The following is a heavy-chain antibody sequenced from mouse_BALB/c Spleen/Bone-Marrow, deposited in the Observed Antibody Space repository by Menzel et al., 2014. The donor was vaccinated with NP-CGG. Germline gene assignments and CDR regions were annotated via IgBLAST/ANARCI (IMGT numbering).Heavy chain of an antibody. J-gene: IGHJ2*01. D-gene: IGHD1-1*01. V-gene: IGHV1-4*01. CDR1: DYTFTSYT. CDR2: INPSSGYT. CDR3: ARSGRLLQDPYFDY. Sequence: QVQLKESGAELTRPGASVKMSCKASDYTFTSYTMHWVKQRPGQGLEWIGYINPSSGYTNYNQKFKDKATLTADKSSSTAYMQLSSLTSEDSAVYYCARSGRLLQDPYFDYWGQGTTLTVSS.